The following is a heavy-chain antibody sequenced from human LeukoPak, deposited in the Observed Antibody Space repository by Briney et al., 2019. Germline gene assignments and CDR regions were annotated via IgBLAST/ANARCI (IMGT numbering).Heavy chain of an antibody. CDR3: AKGDRGYSYGPDY. D-gene: IGHD5-18*01. CDR2: ISYDGSNK. J-gene: IGHJ4*02. V-gene: IGHV3-30*18. CDR1: GFTFSSYG. Sequence: PGGSLRLSCAASGFTFSSYGMLWVRQAPGKGLEWVAVISYDGSNKYYADSVKGRFTISRDNSKNTLYLQMNSLRAEDTAVYYCAKGDRGYSYGPDYWGQGTLVTVSS.